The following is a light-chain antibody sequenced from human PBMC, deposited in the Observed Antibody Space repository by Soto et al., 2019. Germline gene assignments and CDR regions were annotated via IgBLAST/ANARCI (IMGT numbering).Light chain of an antibody. Sequence: QSALTQPRSVSGSPGQSVTISCTGTSSDVGGYNYFSWYQQHPGKAPKLMISDVIQRPSGVPDRFSASKSGNTASLTISGLQAEDEADYYCCSYAGSRVVFGGGTKLTVL. V-gene: IGLV2-11*01. CDR1: SSDVGGYNY. CDR3: CSYAGSRVV. CDR2: DVI. J-gene: IGLJ2*01.